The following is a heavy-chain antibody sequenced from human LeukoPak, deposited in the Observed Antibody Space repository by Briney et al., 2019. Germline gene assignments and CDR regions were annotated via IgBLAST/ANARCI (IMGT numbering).Heavy chain of an antibody. D-gene: IGHD5-18*01. CDR3: AKEIARGYSYGVFDY. V-gene: IGHV3-23*01. CDR1: GFTFSNYA. CDR2: ISGSGGST. J-gene: IGHJ4*02. Sequence: GGSLRLSCAASGFTFSNYAMSWVRQAPGKGLEWVSAISGSGGSTYYADSVKGRFTISRDNSKNTLYLQMNSLRAEDTAVYYCAKEIARGYSYGVFDYWGQGTLVTVSS.